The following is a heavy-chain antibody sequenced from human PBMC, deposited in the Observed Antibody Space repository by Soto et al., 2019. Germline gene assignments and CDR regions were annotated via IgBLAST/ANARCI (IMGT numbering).Heavy chain of an antibody. V-gene: IGHV3-48*01. D-gene: IGHD2-15*01. J-gene: IGHJ3*02. CDR1: GFTFSSYS. CDR2: ISSSSSTI. CDR3: ARDSGVVAFGAFDI. Sequence: GGSLRLSCAASGFTFSSYSMNWVRQAPGKGLEWVSYISSSSSTIYYADSVKGRFTISRDNAKNSLYLQMNSLRAEDTAVYYCARDSGVVAFGAFDIWGQGTMVTVSS.